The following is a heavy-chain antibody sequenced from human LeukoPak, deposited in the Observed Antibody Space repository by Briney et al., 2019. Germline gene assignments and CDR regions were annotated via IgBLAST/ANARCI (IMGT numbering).Heavy chain of an antibody. J-gene: IGHJ6*02. Sequence: PGGSLRLSCAASGFTFSSFTMNWVRQAPGKGLEWVSYISSSSSTIYYADSVKGRFTISRDNAKNSLYLQMNSLRAEDTAVYYCARDTRYYYYGMDVWGQGTTVTVSS. CDR3: ARDTRYYYYGMDV. CDR1: GFTFSSFT. D-gene: IGHD3-3*01. CDR2: ISSSSSTI. V-gene: IGHV3-48*01.